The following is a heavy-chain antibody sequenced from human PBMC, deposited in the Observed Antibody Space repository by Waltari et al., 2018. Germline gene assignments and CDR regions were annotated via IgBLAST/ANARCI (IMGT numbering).Heavy chain of an antibody. CDR2: INEDGGGK. D-gene: IGHD3-10*01. J-gene: IGHJ4*02. V-gene: IGHV3-7*01. Sequence: EVRLVESGGGLVQPGGSLRLSCEGSGFTFYSYWMGWVRQAPGEGLEWVANINEDGGGKYYLDSVRGRFTISRDNAKNSLYLQMNSLRAEDTALYYCTRGDTDFREGAYWGQGTLVTVSS. CDR3: TRGDTDFREGAY. CDR1: GFTFYSYW.